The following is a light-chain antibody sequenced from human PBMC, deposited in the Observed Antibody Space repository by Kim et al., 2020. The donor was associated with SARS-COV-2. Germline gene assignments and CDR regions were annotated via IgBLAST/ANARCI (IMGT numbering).Light chain of an antibody. CDR1: KLGDKY. Sequence: SYELTQPPSVSVSPGQTASITCSGDKLGDKYAFWYQQKPGHSPVLVIYQANKRPSLLPSRFSCSHSANTATLTLSVTQAMDAAVSYCPALDRRTPVFG. J-gene: IGLJ2*01. V-gene: IGLV3-1*01. CDR2: QAN. CDR3: PALDRRTPV.